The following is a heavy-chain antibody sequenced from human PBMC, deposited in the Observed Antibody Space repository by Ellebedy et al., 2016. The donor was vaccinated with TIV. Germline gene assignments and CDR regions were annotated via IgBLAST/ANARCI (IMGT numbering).Heavy chain of an antibody. CDR1: GGSISSYY. Sequence: SETLSLXXTVSGGSISSYYWSWIRQPAGKGLEWIGRIYTSGSTNYNPSLKSRVTMSVDTSKNQFSLKLSSVTAADTAVYYCARESYCSSTSCYSRGRYMDVWGKGTTVTVSS. CDR3: ARESYCSSTSCYSRGRYMDV. CDR2: IYTSGST. D-gene: IGHD2-2*02. V-gene: IGHV4-4*07. J-gene: IGHJ6*03.